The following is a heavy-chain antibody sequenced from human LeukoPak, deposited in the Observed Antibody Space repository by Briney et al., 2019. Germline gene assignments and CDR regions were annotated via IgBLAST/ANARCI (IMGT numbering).Heavy chain of an antibody. V-gene: IGHV3-30-3*01. CDR1: GFTFSRYA. J-gene: IGHJ4*02. CDR2: ISYDANIGSNK. D-gene: IGHD3-3*01. Sequence: PGGPLRLSCATSGFTFSRYAMHWVRQAPGKGLEWVALISYDANIGSNKYYADSVKGRFTISRDNSKNTLYLQMNSLRAEDTAVYYCAKDSPIFGVVDGEFDYWGQGTLVTVSS. CDR3: AKDSPIFGVVDGEFDY.